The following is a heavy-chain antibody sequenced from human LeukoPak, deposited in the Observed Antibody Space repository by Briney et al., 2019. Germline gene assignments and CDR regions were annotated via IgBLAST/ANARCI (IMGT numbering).Heavy chain of an antibody. Sequence: GRSLRLSCAASGFTVSAYSMGWVRQAPGKGLEWLSVIYSGDRTYHADSVKGRFTVSRDDSENTLSLQMNSLRVEDTALYFCARVVGASHHTVDYWGQGALVTVSS. D-gene: IGHD1-26*01. CDR3: ARVVGASHHTVDY. CDR2: IYSGDRT. CDR1: GFTVSAYS. V-gene: IGHV3-53*01. J-gene: IGHJ4*02.